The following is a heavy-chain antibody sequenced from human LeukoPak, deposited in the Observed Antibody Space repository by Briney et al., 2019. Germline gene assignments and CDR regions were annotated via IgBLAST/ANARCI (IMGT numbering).Heavy chain of an antibody. CDR2: IYSGGST. V-gene: IGHV3-53*01. CDR3: ARELAVAGSWFDP. D-gene: IGHD6-19*01. J-gene: IGHJ5*02. Sequence: SGGSLRLSCAASGFTVSSNYMSWVRQAPGKGLEWVSVIYSGGSTYYADSVKGRFTISRDNAKNTLYLQMNSLSAEDTAVYYCARELAVAGSWFDPWGQGTLVTVSS. CDR1: GFTVSSNY.